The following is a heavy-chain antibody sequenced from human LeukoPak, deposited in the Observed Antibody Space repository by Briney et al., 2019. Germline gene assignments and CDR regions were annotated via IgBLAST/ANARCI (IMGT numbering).Heavy chain of an antibody. J-gene: IGHJ5*02. V-gene: IGHV1-46*02. Sequence: ASVKVSCTASGYTFNRYYMHWVRQAPGQGLEWMGIINPSGGSTSYAQKFQGRVTMTRDTSTSTVYMELSSLRSEDTAVYYCARGPNDKANYNWFDPWGQGTLVTVSS. CDR2: INPSGGST. D-gene: IGHD3-22*01. CDR1: GYTFNRYY. CDR3: ARGPNDKANYNWFDP.